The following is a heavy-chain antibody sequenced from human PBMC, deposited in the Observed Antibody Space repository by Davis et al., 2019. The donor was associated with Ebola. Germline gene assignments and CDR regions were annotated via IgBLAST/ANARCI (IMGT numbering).Heavy chain of an antibody. J-gene: IGHJ5*02. CDR3: ARAPIAGAGTRWGTRWFDP. Sequence: PSETLSLTCTVSGGSISPHYWNWIRQPPGKGLEWIGYVYYSGSTNYNPSLKSRVTISVDMSKNQFSLKLSSMTAADTAVYYCARAPIAGAGTRWGTRWFDPWGQGTLVTVSS. CDR2: VYYSGST. CDR1: GGSISPHY. V-gene: IGHV4-59*11. D-gene: IGHD6-13*01.